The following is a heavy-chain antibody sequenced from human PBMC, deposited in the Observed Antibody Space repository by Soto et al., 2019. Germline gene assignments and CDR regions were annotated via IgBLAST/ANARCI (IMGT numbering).Heavy chain of an antibody. J-gene: IGHJ6*02. CDR1: RFSFSSYG. CDR3: GRAAERSTVTRGGMDV. CDR2: IWLDGRNK. V-gene: IGHV3-33*01. Sequence: QVQLVESGGGVVQPGTSLRLSCGASRFSFSSYGMHWVRQAPGKGLEWVAVIWLDGRNKDYADSVNGRFTISRDDPKSTLYLQMNSLRDEDTAVYSCGRAAERSTVTRGGMDVWGLLTTVSDAS. D-gene: IGHD4-17*01.